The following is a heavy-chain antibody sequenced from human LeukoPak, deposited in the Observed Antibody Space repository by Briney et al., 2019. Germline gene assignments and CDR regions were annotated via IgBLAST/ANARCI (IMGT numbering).Heavy chain of an antibody. CDR3: ARETGYYSGSTCFYFDY. CDR1: GFTVSSNY. D-gene: IGHD2-15*01. J-gene: IGHJ4*02. Sequence: PGGSLRFSCAASGFTVSSNYMSWVRQAPGKGLEWVSVISDGGSTNYAASVKGRFTISRDNSKNTLYLQMISLRAEDTAVYYCARETGYYSGSTCFYFDYWGQGTLVTVSS. V-gene: IGHV3-53*01. CDR2: ISDGGST.